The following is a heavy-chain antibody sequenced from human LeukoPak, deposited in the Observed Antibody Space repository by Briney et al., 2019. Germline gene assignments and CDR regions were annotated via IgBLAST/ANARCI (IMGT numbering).Heavy chain of an antibody. CDR1: GYTFTSNY. CDR2: ISPSGGST. CDR3: AYYDSSGYPLIAFDY. V-gene: IGHV1-46*01. Sequence: ASVKVSCKAFGYTFTSNYMHWVRQAPGQGPEWMGVISPSGGSTTYAQKFQGRVTLTRDMSTSTDYLELSSLRSEDTAVYYCAYYDSSGYPLIAFDYWGQGTLVTVSS. J-gene: IGHJ4*02. D-gene: IGHD3-22*01.